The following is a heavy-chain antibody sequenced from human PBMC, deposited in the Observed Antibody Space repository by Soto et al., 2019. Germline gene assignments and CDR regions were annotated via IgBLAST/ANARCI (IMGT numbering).Heavy chain of an antibody. D-gene: IGHD1-20*01. CDR1: GFSLSTSGLC. CDR3: ARIRYFNDYFDY. V-gene: IGHV2-70*01. Sequence: GSGPTLVNPTQTLTLTCTFSGFSLSTSGLCLSWIRQPPGKALEWLALIDWNDNKYYSTSLKTRLTISKDTSKNQVVLTMTNMDPVDTATYYCARIRYFNDYFDYRGQRTLVTVSS. CDR2: IDWNDNK. J-gene: IGHJ4*02.